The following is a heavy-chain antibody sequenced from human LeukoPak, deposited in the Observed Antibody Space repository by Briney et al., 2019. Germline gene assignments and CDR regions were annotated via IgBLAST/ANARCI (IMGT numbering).Heavy chain of an antibody. CDR3: ARDGASGWYDGWFDP. J-gene: IGHJ5*02. D-gene: IGHD6-19*01. CDR2: ISAYNGNT. V-gene: IGHV1-18*01. Sequence: ASVKVSCKASGYTFTSYGISWVRQAPGQGLEWMGWISAYNGNTNYAQKLQGRVTMTTDTSTSTAYMELRSLRSDDTAVYYCARDGASGWYDGWFDPWGQGTLVTVSS. CDR1: GYTFTSYG.